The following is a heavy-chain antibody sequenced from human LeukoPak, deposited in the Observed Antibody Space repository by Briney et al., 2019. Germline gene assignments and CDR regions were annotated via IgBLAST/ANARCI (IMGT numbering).Heavy chain of an antibody. CDR2: IGTAGDT. Sequence: GGSLLLSCAASGFTFSSYDMHWVRQATGKGLEWVSAIGTAGDTYYPGSVKGRFTISRENAKNSLYLQMNSLRAGDTAVYYCARATVTTGDFDYWGQGTLVTVSS. D-gene: IGHD4-17*01. CDR1: GFTFSSYD. CDR3: ARATVTTGDFDY. V-gene: IGHV3-13*01. J-gene: IGHJ4*02.